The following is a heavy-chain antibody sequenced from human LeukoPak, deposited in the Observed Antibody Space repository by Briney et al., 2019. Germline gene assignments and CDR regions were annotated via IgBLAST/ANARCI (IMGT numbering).Heavy chain of an antibody. CDR1: GGSISSSSYY. J-gene: IGHJ5*02. D-gene: IGHD3-10*01. V-gene: IGHV4-39*07. CDR2: IYYSGST. CDR3: ARTRPYVLLSHWFDP. Sequence: SETLSLTCTVSGGSISSSSYYWGWIRQPPGKGLEWIGSIYYSGSTNYNPSLKSRVTISVDASKNQFSLKLSSVTAADTAVYYCARTRPYVLLSHWFDPWGQGTLVTVSS.